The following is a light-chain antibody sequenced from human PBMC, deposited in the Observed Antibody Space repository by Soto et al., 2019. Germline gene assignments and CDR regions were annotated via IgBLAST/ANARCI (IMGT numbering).Light chain of an antibody. J-gene: IGKJ3*01. CDR2: AAS. CDR3: QQSASTGF. V-gene: IGKV1-39*01. Sequence: DIQMTQSPSSLSASVGHRVTITCRASQSISTYLNWYQQKPGKAPKLLIYAASNLQSGVPSRFSGSGSGTEFTLTITSLQPEDIATYDCQQSASTGFFGPGTKLDIK. CDR1: QSISTY.